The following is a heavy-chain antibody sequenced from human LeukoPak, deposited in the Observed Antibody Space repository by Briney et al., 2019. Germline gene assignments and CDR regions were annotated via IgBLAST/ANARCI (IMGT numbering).Heavy chain of an antibody. Sequence: GGSLRLSCAASGFTFSSYAMSWVRQAPGKGLEWVSAITGGGGTYCADSVKGRFTISRDNSKNTLYLQMNSLRAEDTAVYYCAKGSDSGWYGAYFDYWGQGTLVTVSS. D-gene: IGHD6-19*01. CDR2: ITGGGGT. CDR3: AKGSDSGWYGAYFDY. V-gene: IGHV3-23*01. J-gene: IGHJ4*02. CDR1: GFTFSSYA.